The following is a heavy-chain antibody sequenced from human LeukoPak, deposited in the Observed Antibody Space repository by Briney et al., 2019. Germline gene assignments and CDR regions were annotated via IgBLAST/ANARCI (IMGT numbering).Heavy chain of an antibody. D-gene: IGHD1-26*01. J-gene: IGHJ4*02. CDR1: GYTFTGYY. Sequence: GASVKASCKASGYTFTGYYMHWVRQAPGQGLEWMGWINPNSGGTNYAQKFQGRVTMTRDTSISTAYMELSRLRSDDTAVYYCARSRAAYSGSYAGDYWGQGTLVTVSS. CDR3: ARSRAAYSGSYAGDY. V-gene: IGHV1-2*02. CDR2: INPNSGGT.